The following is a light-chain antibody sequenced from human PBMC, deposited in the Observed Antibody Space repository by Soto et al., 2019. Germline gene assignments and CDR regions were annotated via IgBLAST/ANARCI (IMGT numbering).Light chain of an antibody. V-gene: IGLV3-9*01. CDR3: QVWDSSTPYV. CDR1: NIGSKN. J-gene: IGLJ1*01. Sequence: SYELTQPLSVSVALGQTAMITCGGNNIGSKNVHWYQQKPGQAPVLVIYRDSNRPSGIPERFSGSNSGNTATLTISRAQAGDEADYYCQVWDSSTPYVFGTGTKLTVL. CDR2: RDS.